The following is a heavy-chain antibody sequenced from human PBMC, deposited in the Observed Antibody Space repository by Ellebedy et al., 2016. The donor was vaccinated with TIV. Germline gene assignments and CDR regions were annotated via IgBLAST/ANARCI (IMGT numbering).Heavy chain of an antibody. Sequence: SETLSLTXAVYGESFSDYYWTWIRQPPGKGLEWIGEINHSGSTNYNPSLKSRVTTSVDTSKNQFSLRLSSVTAADTAVYYCARRSPETNIDYWGQGTRVTVSS. J-gene: IGHJ4*02. CDR3: ARRSPETNIDY. V-gene: IGHV4-34*01. CDR1: GESFSDYY. D-gene: IGHD2-8*01. CDR2: INHSGST.